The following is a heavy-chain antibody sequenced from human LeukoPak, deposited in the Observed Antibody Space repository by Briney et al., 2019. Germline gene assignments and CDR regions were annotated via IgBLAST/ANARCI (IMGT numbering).Heavy chain of an antibody. CDR1: GYTFTTYG. V-gene: IGHV1-18*01. J-gene: IGHJ6*02. D-gene: IGHD6-19*01. CDR2: IKTFNGDT. CDR3: AKDGGQQWLTNYYSYGMDV. Sequence: ASVQVSCQASGYTFTTYGINWVRQAPGQGLEWMGWIKTFNGDTNTAQKFLDRIIMTTDKSTGTAYMELRSLRSDDTAVYYCAKDGGQQWLTNYYSYGMDVWGQGTTVIVSS.